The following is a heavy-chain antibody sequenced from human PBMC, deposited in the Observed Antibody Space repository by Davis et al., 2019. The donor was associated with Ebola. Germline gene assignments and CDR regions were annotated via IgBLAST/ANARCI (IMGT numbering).Heavy chain of an antibody. CDR3: ARDREDIVLMVYADHYYYGMDV. V-gene: IGHV3-48*02. Sequence: GESLKISCAASGFTFSSYSMNWVRQAPGKGLEWVSYISSSSSTIYYADSVKGRFTISRDNAKNSLYLQMNSLRDEDTAVYYCARDREDIVLMVYADHYYYGMDVWGQGTTVTVSS. CDR2: ISSSSSTI. D-gene: IGHD2-8*01. J-gene: IGHJ6*02. CDR1: GFTFSSYS.